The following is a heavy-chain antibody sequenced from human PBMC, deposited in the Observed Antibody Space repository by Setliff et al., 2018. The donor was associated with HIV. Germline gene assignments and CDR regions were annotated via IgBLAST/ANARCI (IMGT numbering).Heavy chain of an antibody. Sequence: ASVKVSCKASGYTFTSYAMHWVRQAPGQRLEWMGWINAGNGNTKYSQKFQGRVTITRDTSASTAYMELSSLRSEDAAVYYCARDQYYYDSSGYYFDYWGQGTLVTVS. J-gene: IGHJ4*02. V-gene: IGHV1-3*01. D-gene: IGHD3-22*01. CDR1: GYTFTSYA. CDR2: INAGNGNT. CDR3: ARDQYYYDSSGYYFDY.